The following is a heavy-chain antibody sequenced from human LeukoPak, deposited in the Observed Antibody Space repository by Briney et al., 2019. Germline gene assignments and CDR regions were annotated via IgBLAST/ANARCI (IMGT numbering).Heavy chain of an antibody. CDR3: ARGLGSTSSGWFDP. CDR1: GYTFTSYY. J-gene: IGHJ5*02. Sequence: ASVKVSCKASGYTFTSYYMHWVRQAPGQGLEWMGWINPNSGGTNYAQKFQGRVTMTRDTSISTAYMELSRLRSDDTAVYYCARGLGSTSSGWFDPWGQGTLVTVSS. CDR2: INPNSGGT. D-gene: IGHD2-2*01. V-gene: IGHV1-2*02.